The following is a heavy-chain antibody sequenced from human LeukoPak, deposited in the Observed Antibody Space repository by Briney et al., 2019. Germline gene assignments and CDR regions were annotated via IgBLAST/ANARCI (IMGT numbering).Heavy chain of an antibody. Sequence: KASETLSLTCTVSGGSISSYYWSWIRQPPGKGLEWTGYIYYSGSTNYNPSLNSRVTISVDTSKNQFSLRLSSVTAADTAIYYCARAVSGRFAYWGQGTLVTVSS. CDR3: ARAVSGRFAY. CDR2: IYYSGST. CDR1: GGSISSYY. D-gene: IGHD6-19*01. J-gene: IGHJ4*02. V-gene: IGHV4-59*08.